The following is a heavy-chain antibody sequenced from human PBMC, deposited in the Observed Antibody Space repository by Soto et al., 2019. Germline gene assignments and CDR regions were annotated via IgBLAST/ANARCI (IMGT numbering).Heavy chain of an antibody. V-gene: IGHV2-70*04. J-gene: IGHJ5*02. CDR1: GFSLSTSGMR. D-gene: IGHD6-6*01. Sequence: SGPTLVNPTQALTLTCTFSGFSLSTSGMRVSWIRQPPGKALEWLARIDWDDDKFCSTSLKTRLTISKDTSKNQVVLTMTNMDPVDTATYYCARSIAATGWFDPWGQGTLVTVSS. CDR3: ARSIAATGWFDP. CDR2: IDWDDDK.